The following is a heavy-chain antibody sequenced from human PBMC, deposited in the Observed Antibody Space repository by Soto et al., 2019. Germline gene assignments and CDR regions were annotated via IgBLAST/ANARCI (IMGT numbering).Heavy chain of an antibody. Sequence: QVQLVQSGAEVKKPGASGRVSCKTSGSTSINYGITWVRQAPGQGLKWLGWLSAYNGDTSSSEKLQDRFTMTTDTSTNTVYMDLRSLTSDDTAVYYCARWSAIVGGAEALDVWGQGTMVIVSS. CDR2: LSAYNGDT. CDR3: ARWSAIVGGAEALDV. CDR1: GSTSINYG. V-gene: IGHV1-18*01. D-gene: IGHD1-26*01. J-gene: IGHJ3*01.